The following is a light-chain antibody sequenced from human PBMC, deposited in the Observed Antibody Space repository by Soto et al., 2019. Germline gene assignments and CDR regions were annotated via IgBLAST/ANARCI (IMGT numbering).Light chain of an antibody. Sequence: MFTHSVRTLAFSQEERATLSCRASQSVKSTSLVWYQQKPAQAPRLLIYGASSRATGIPDRFSGGGSGTDFTLTISRLEPEDFAVYYCQHYNSSPPITFGQGTRLEI. CDR1: QSVKSTS. CDR2: GAS. J-gene: IGKJ5*01. V-gene: IGKV3-20*01. CDR3: QHYNSSPPIT.